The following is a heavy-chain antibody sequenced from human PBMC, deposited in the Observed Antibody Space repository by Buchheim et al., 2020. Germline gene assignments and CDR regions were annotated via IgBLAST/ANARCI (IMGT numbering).Heavy chain of an antibody. D-gene: IGHD3-3*01. J-gene: IGHJ6*02. CDR3: ARGEPPRAYDFWSGYYYYYGMDV. V-gene: IGHV4-30-2*01. CDR2: IYHSGST. Sequence: QLQLQESGSGLVKPSQTLSLTCAVSGGSISSGGYSWSWIRQPPGKGLEWIGYIYHSGSTYYNPSLKSRVTISVDRSKNQFSLKLSSVTAADTAVYYCARGEPPRAYDFWSGYYYYYGMDVWGQGTT. CDR1: GGSISSGGYS.